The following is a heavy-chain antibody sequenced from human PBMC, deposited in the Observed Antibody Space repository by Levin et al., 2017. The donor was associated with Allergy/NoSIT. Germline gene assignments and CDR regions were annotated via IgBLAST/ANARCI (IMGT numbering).Heavy chain of an antibody. Sequence: SCTASGFTFGDYAMSWFRQAPGKGLEWVGFIRSKAYGGTTEYAASVKGRFTISRDDSKSIAYLQMNSLKTEDTAVYYCTYAAAGTFDYWGQGTLVTVSS. CDR3: TYAAAGTFDY. CDR2: IRSKAYGGTT. D-gene: IGHD6-13*01. V-gene: IGHV3-49*03. J-gene: IGHJ4*02. CDR1: GFTFGDYA.